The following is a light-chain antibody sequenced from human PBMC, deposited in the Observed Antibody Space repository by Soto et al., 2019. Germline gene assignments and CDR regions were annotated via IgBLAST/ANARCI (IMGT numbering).Light chain of an antibody. Sequence: QSVLTQPPSASGSTGQSVTISCTGTSSDIGGYNYVSWYQQHPGKAPKLMISEVSKRPSGVPDRFSGSKSGNTASLTVSGLQAEDEADYYCSSYAGSNNVLFGGGTQLTVL. CDR1: SSDIGGYNY. CDR2: EVS. J-gene: IGLJ7*01. CDR3: SSYAGSNNVL. V-gene: IGLV2-8*01.